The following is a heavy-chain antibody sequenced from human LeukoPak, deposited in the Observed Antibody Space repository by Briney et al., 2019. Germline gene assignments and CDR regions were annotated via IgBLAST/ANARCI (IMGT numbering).Heavy chain of an antibody. CDR2: IYTSGST. J-gene: IGHJ5*02. CDR3: ARIVVVPAAPPGRWFDP. V-gene: IGHV4-4*09. CDR1: GGSISSYY. Sequence: PSETLSLTCTVSGGSISSYYWSWIRQPPGKGLEWIGYIYTSGSTNYDPSLKSRVTISVDTSKNQFSLKLGSVTAADTAVYYCARIVVVPAAPPGRWFDPWGQGTLVTVSS. D-gene: IGHD2-2*01.